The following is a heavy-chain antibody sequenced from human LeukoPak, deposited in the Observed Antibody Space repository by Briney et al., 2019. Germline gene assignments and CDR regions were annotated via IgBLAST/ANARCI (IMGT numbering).Heavy chain of an antibody. D-gene: IGHD2-2*01. CDR3: ARVVVPAAIWSGYNWFDP. J-gene: IGHJ5*02. Sequence: GASVKVSCKASGGTFSSYAISWVRQAPGQGLEWMGGIIPIFGTANYAQKFQGRVTITADESTSTAYMELSSLRSEDTAVYYCARVVVPAAIWSGYNWFDPWGQGTLVTVSS. V-gene: IGHV1-69*13. CDR1: GGTFSSYA. CDR2: IIPIFGTA.